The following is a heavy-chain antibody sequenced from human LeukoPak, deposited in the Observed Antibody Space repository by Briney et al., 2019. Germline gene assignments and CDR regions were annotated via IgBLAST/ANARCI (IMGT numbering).Heavy chain of an antibody. CDR1: GYTFSGYY. CDR3: ARGRGGATTGFDD. CDR2: INSNSGAR. J-gene: IGHJ4*02. D-gene: IGHD1-26*01. V-gene: IGHV1-2*02. Sequence: GASVKVSCKASGYTFSGYYMHWVRQAPGQGLESMGWINSNSGARNYPPKFQGRVTFSRDNSISTAYMELSSLRSDDTAIYYCARGRGGATTGFDDWSQVTLVTVSS.